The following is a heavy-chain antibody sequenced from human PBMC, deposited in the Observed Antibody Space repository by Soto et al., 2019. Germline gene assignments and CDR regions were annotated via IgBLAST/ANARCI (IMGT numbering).Heavy chain of an antibody. J-gene: IGHJ5*02. CDR2: ISGSGGST. Sequence: GGSLRLSCAASGFTFSSYAMSWVRQAPGKGLEWVSAISGSGGSTYYADSVKGRFTISRDNSKNTLYLQMNSLRAEDTAVYYCANDAIYCTNGVCYNWFDPWGQGTLVTVSS. D-gene: IGHD2-8*01. CDR3: ANDAIYCTNGVCYNWFDP. V-gene: IGHV3-23*01. CDR1: GFTFSSYA.